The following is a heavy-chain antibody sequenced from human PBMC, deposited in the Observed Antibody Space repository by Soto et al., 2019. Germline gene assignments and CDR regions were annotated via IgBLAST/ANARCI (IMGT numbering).Heavy chain of an antibody. CDR3: AKWDLIANGRFDY. J-gene: IGHJ4*02. Sequence: PGGSLRLSCAASGFTFISYATSWFRQAPGNGLEWVSSISGSGGSTYYTDSVKGRFTISRDNSKNTLYLQMNSLRAEDTAVYYCAKWDLIANGRFDYWGQGTLVTVSS. V-gene: IGHV3-23*01. CDR1: GFTFISYA. CDR2: ISGSGGST. D-gene: IGHD3-22*01.